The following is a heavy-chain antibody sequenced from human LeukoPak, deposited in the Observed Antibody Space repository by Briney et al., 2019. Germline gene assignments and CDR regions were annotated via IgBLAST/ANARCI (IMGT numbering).Heavy chain of an antibody. CDR1: GYTFTGYY. CDR2: INPNSGST. D-gene: IGHD1-26*01. J-gene: IGHJ4*02. CDR3: ARDMGEVVGATLDY. Sequence: ASVKVSCKASGYTFTGYYMHWVRQAPGQGLEWMGRINPNSGSTNYAQKFQGRVTMTRDTSISTAYMELSRLRSDDTAVHYCARDMGEVVGATLDYWGQGTLVTVSS. V-gene: IGHV1-2*06.